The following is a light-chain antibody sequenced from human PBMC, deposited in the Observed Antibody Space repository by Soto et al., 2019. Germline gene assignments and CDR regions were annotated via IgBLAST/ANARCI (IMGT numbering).Light chain of an antibody. CDR2: NNN. CDR3: AAWDVSLNGLYV. CDR1: SSNIGSSS. J-gene: IGLJ1*01. Sequence: QSVLTQPPSASGTPGQRVPISCSGSSSNIGSSSVNWYQQLPGTAPKLLIYNNNQWPSGVPDRFSGSKSGTSASLAISGLQSEDEADYYCAAWDVSLNGLYVFGTGTKLTVL. V-gene: IGLV1-44*01.